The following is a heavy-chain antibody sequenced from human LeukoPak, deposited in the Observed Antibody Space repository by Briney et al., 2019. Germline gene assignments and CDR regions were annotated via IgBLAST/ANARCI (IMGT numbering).Heavy chain of an antibody. CDR2: IKTNSGGT. D-gene: IGHD1-26*01. Sequence: ASVKVSCKASGYTFTGYYMHWVRQAPGQGLAGMGWIKTNSGGTNYAQKCQGRVTTDRNTSTSTAYMELSRLRSADTAVYYCARGIVGATTGDWGQGTLVTVSS. J-gene: IGHJ1*01. CDR1: GYTFTGYY. CDR3: ARGIVGATTGD. V-gene: IGHV1-2*02.